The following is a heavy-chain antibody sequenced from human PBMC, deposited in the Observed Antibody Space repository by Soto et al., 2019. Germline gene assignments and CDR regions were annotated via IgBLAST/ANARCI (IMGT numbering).Heavy chain of an antibody. J-gene: IGHJ4*02. Sequence: VKVSCKASGYTFTSYAMHWVRQAPGQRLEWMGWINAGNGNTKYSQKFQGRVTITRDTSASTAYMELSSLRSEDTAVYYCARAPSSIAARNYFDYWGQGSLVTVSS. V-gene: IGHV1-3*01. CDR1: GYTFTSYA. D-gene: IGHD6-6*01. CDR2: INAGNGNT. CDR3: ARAPSSIAARNYFDY.